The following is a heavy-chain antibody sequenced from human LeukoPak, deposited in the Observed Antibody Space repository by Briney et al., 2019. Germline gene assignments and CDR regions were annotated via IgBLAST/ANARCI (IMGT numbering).Heavy chain of an antibody. CDR1: GGTFSSYA. J-gene: IGHJ5*02. V-gene: IGHV1-69*06. CDR2: IIPIFGTA. D-gene: IGHD4-11*01. Sequence: ASVKVSCKASGGTFSSYAISWVRQAPGQGLEWMGGIIPIFGTANYAQKFQGRVTITADKSTSTAYMEPSSLRSEDTAVYYCARGEGYSNYDWFDPWGQGTLVTVSS. CDR3: ARGEGYSNYDWFDP.